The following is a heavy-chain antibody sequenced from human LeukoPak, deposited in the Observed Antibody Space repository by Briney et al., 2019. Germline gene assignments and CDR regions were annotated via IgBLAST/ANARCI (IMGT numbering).Heavy chain of an antibody. CDR2: INHSGST. D-gene: IGHD6-13*01. J-gene: IGHJ3*02. Sequence: NPSETLSLTCAVYGGSFSGYYWSWSRQPPGKGLEWIGEINHSGSTNYNPSLKSRVTISVDTSKNQFSLKLSSVTAADTAVYYCARRYSSSWYRAFDIWGQGTMVTVSS. CDR1: GGSFSGYY. CDR3: ARRYSSSWYRAFDI. V-gene: IGHV4-34*01.